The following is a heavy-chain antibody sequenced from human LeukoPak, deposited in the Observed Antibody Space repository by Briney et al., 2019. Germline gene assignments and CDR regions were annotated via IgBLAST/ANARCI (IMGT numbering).Heavy chain of an antibody. Sequence: PGGSLRLSCTVSGFTVSGNSMSWVRQAPGKGLEWVSFIYSGGNTHYSDSVKGRFTISRDNAKNSLYLQMNSLRAEDTAVYYCAELGITMIGGVWGKGTTVTISS. D-gene: IGHD3-10*02. CDR1: GFTVSGNS. V-gene: IGHV3-53*01. CDR2: IYSGGNT. CDR3: AELGITMIGGV. J-gene: IGHJ6*04.